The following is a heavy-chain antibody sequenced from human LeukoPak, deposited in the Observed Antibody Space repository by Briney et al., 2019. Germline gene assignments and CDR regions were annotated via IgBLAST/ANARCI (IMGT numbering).Heavy chain of an antibody. D-gene: IGHD5-12*01. Sequence: GGSLRLSCAASGFTFSTYWMSWVRQAPGKGLEWVAHIKQDGSQEYYVGSVKGRFTISRDNAKNSLYLQMNSLRVEDTAVYYCARVGLHAFDIWGQGTMVTVSS. CDR1: GFTFSTYW. V-gene: IGHV3-7*01. CDR2: IKQDGSQE. CDR3: ARVGLHAFDI. J-gene: IGHJ3*02.